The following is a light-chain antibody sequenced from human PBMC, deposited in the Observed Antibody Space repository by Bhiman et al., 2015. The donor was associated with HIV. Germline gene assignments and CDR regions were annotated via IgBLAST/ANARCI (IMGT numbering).Light chain of an antibody. J-gene: IGLJ3*02. CDR3: NSRDSSDNIWV. Sequence: SYVVTQSSSVSVAPGKTARIICGGNNIGDKSVHWYQQKPGQAPVLVIYGKNNRPSGIPDRFSGSSSGNTASLTITGVQAEDEADYYCNSRDSSDNIWVFGGGTKLTVL. CDR2: GKN. CDR1: NIGDKS. V-gene: IGLV3-19*01.